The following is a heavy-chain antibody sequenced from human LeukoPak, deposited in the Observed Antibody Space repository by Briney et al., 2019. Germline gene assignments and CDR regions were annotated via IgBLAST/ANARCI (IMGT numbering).Heavy chain of an antibody. Sequence: GESLKISCKGSGYSFTTYWIGWVRQMPGKGLEWMGIIYPGDSDTRYSPSFQGQVTISADKSISTAYLQWSSLKASDTAMYYCARLPGIVATIERYFDYWGQGTLVTVSS. CDR1: GYSFTTYW. V-gene: IGHV5-51*01. CDR2: IYPGDSDT. CDR3: ARLPGIVATIERYFDY. J-gene: IGHJ4*02. D-gene: IGHD5-12*01.